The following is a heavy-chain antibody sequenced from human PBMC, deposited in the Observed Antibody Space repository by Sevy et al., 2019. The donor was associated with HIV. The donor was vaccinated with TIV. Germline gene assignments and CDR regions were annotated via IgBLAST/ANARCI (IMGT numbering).Heavy chain of an antibody. J-gene: IGHJ4*02. V-gene: IGHV4-61*01. CDR1: GGSVSSGSYY. CDR3: ARGQWEHPF. CDR2: IMPGGIT. D-gene: IGHD1-26*01. Sequence: SETLSLTCTVSGGSVSSGSYYWTWIRQPPGKGLEWIGEIMPGGITNYSPSLKSRVTISIDTSKNQFSLKVKSVTAADTAIYYCARGQWEHPFWGQGTQVTVSS.